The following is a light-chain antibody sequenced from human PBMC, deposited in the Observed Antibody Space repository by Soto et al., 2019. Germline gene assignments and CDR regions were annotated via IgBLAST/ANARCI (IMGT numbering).Light chain of an antibody. Sequence: QSVLTQPASVSGSPGQSITISCTGTSSDVGTYNLVSWHQHHPGKAPKLIIYEGSKRPSGVSNRFSGSKSGNTASLTISGLQAEDEADYYCFSFAVGSTLVFGGGTKLTVL. V-gene: IGLV2-23*01. J-gene: IGLJ2*01. CDR1: SSDVGTYNL. CDR2: EGS. CDR3: FSFAVGSTLV.